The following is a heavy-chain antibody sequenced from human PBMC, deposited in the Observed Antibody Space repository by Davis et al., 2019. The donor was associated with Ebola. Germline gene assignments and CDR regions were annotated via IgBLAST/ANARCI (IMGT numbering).Heavy chain of an antibody. D-gene: IGHD2-15*01. Sequence: MPGGSLRLSCTVPGGSISSYYWSWIRQPPGKGLEWIGEINHSGSTNYNPSLKSRVTISVDTSKNQFSLKLTSVTPADTAVYYCARGGQGVGAGRWLDPWGQGTLVTVSS. CDR2: INHSGST. V-gene: IGHV4-34*01. CDR1: GGSISSYY. J-gene: IGHJ5*02. CDR3: ARGGQGVGAGRWLDP.